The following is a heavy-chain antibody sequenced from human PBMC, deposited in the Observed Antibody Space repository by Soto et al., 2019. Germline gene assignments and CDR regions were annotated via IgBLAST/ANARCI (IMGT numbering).Heavy chain of an antibody. D-gene: IGHD1-26*01. J-gene: IGHJ4*02. V-gene: IGHV3-23*01. Sequence: SGGSLRLSCAASEFTFSSYAMSWVRQAPGKGLEWVSIISGSGERTYYADSVKGRFTISRDNSKNTLYLQMNSLRAEDTAVYYCAKVKEGATDYWGQGTLVTVSS. CDR3: AKVKEGATDY. CDR2: ISGSGERT. CDR1: EFTFSSYA.